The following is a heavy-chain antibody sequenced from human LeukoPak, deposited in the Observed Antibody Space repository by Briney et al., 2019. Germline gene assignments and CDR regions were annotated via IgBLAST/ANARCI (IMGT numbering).Heavy chain of an antibody. V-gene: IGHV1-46*01. CDR2: INPSGGST. Sequence: ASVKVSCKASGYTFTSYYMHWVRQAPGQGLEWMGIINPSGGSTSYAQKFQGRVTMTRDASTSTVYMELSSLRSEDTAVYYCARTTMVRGAFDYWGQGTLVTVSS. CDR3: ARTTMVRGAFDY. CDR1: GYTFTSYY. D-gene: IGHD3-10*01. J-gene: IGHJ4*02.